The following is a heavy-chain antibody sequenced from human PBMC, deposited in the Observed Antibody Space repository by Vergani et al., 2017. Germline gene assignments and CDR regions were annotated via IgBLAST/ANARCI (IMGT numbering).Heavy chain of an antibody. Sequence: EVQLLESGGGSVQPGESLRLSCVASGFRFREHGMNWVRQAPGKGLEWVSGISGHDHRTLFADSVKGRFIISRDNSKNSLYLQMRSLRFDDTAVYYCANEGSANRIRGWLDDWGQGALVTVSS. V-gene: IGHV3-23*01. CDR3: ANEGSANRIRGWLDD. CDR2: ISGHDHRT. D-gene: IGHD3-10*01. CDR1: GFRFREHG. J-gene: IGHJ4*02.